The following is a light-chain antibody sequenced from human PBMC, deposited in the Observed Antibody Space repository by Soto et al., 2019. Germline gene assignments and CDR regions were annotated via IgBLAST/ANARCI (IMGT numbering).Light chain of an antibody. CDR1: SNDVGGYNY. Sequence: QSALTQPRSVSGSPGQSVTISCTGTSNDVGGYNYVSWYQQHPGKAPKLLISDVNKRPSGVPDRFSGSKSGNTASLIISGLQAEDEADYYCCSYAGSSTLVFGGGTQLTVL. J-gene: IGLJ3*02. V-gene: IGLV2-11*01. CDR3: CSYAGSSTLV. CDR2: DVN.